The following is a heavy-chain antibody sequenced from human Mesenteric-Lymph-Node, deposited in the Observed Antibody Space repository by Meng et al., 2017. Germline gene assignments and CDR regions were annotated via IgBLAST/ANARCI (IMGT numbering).Heavy chain of an antibody. D-gene: IGHD3-16*01. CDR1: GFTFSSYW. J-gene: IGHJ4*02. V-gene: IGHV3-74*01. CDR2: INTDGSSS. Sequence: EVQPVESGGGSVQPGGSLRLSCAGSGFTFSSYWMHWVRQAPGKGLVWISRINTDGSSSSYADSVMGRFTISRDNAKNTLYLQLNSLRVEDTAIYYCTRAGSYRHDYWGQGTLVTVSS. CDR3: TRAGSYRHDY.